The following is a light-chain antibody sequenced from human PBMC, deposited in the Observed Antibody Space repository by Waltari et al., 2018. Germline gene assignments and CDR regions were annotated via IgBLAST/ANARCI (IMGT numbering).Light chain of an antibody. CDR2: KGN. Sequence: QTVVTQEPSLSVSPGGPVTLTCALSSGSLSTTSYATWDQPTPGQATGKIVYKGNARSSGVAGRFCGSILANKAAVTITGAQADCEADYYCAGYMGGGIWVFGGGTRLTVL. CDR3: AGYMGGGIWV. CDR1: SGSLSTTSY. J-gene: IGLJ3*02. V-gene: IGLV8-61*01.